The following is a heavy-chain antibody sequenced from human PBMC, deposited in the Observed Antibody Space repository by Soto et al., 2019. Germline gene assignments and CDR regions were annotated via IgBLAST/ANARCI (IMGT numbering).Heavy chain of an antibody. J-gene: IGHJ6*02. V-gene: IGHV4-34*01. CDR3: VRGPILTGTTRGYYYYGMDV. CDR1: GGSFSGYY. D-gene: IGHD1-7*01. Sequence: SETLSLTCAVYGGSFSGYYWSWIRQPPGKGLEWIGEINHSGSTNYNPSLKSRVTISVDTSKNQFSLKLSSVTAADTAVYYCVRGPILTGTTRGYYYYGMDVWGQGTTVTVSS. CDR2: INHSGST.